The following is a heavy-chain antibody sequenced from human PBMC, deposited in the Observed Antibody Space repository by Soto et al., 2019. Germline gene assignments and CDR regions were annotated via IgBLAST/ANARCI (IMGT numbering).Heavy chain of an antibody. Sequence: SETLSLTCTVSGGSISSGDYYWSWIRQPPGKGLEWIGYIYYSGSTYYNPSLKSRVTISVDTSKNQFSLKLSSVTAADTAVYYCASTRYSYAQAQPYGMDVWGQGTTVIVSS. CDR1: GGSISSGDYY. D-gene: IGHD5-18*01. V-gene: IGHV4-30-4*01. CDR2: IYYSGST. CDR3: ASTRYSYAQAQPYGMDV. J-gene: IGHJ6*02.